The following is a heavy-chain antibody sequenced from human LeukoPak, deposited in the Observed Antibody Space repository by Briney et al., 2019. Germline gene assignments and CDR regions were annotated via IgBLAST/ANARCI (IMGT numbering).Heavy chain of an antibody. CDR2: IKSKTDGGTT. Sequence: PGGSLRLSCAASGFTFSNAWMSSVRQAPGKGLEWVGRIKSKTDGGTTDYAAPVKGRFTISRDDSKNTLYLQMKSLKTEDTAVYYCTTDYSGSYPSLDYCGQGTLVTVSS. V-gene: IGHV3-15*01. CDR1: GFTFSNAW. D-gene: IGHD1-26*01. CDR3: TTDYSGSYPSLDY. J-gene: IGHJ4*02.